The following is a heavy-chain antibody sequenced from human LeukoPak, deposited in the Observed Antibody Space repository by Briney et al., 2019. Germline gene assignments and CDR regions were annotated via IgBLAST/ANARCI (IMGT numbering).Heavy chain of an antibody. CDR1: GPTFSSYA. J-gene: IGHJ4*02. Sequence: GGSLRLSXAASGPTFSSYAMSWVRRAPGRGLEWVSTISGSGRNTDYADSVKGRFTISRDNSKNTFYLQMNSLRAEDTALYYCAKDHSGTWDYFDYWGQGTLVTVSS. CDR2: ISGSGRNT. CDR3: AKDHSGTWDYFDY. D-gene: IGHD1-26*01. V-gene: IGHV3-23*01.